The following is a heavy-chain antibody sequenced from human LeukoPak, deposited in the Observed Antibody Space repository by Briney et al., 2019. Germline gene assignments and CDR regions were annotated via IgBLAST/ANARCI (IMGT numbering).Heavy chain of an antibody. V-gene: IGHV3-23*01. CDR1: GFTFSSYA. D-gene: IGHD5-24*01. J-gene: IGHJ4*02. Sequence: HPGGSLRLSCAASGFTFSSYAMSWVRQAPGKGLDWVSAVSDIGRSTYYAESVKGRFTISRDNSKNTLYLHMNSLRAEDTAVYYCAKRGMTTIKEGFDYWGQGTLVTVSS. CDR3: AKRGMTTIKEGFDY. CDR2: VSDIGRST.